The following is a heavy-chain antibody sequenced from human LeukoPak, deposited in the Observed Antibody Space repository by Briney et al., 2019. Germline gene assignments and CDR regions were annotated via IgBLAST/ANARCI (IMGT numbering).Heavy chain of an antibody. Sequence: PGRSLRLSCAASGFTFSTYGMYWVRQAPGKGLEWVSSISSSSSYIYYADSVKGRFTISRDNAKNSLYLQMNSLRAEDTAVYYCARERRQYDFWSGYFVGDAFDIWGQGTMVTVSS. V-gene: IGHV3-21*01. CDR3: ARERRQYDFWSGYFVGDAFDI. CDR2: ISSSSSYI. CDR1: GFTFSTYG. D-gene: IGHD3-3*01. J-gene: IGHJ3*02.